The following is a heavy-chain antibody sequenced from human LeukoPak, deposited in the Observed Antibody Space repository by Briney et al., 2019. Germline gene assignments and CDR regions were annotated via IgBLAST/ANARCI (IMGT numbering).Heavy chain of an antibody. Sequence: TASETLSLTCTVSGGSISSSSYYWGWIRQPPGKGLEWIGEINHSGSTNYNPSLKSRVTISVDTSKNQFSLKLSSVTAADTAVYYCARHGPRFGLITMVRGVHFGNWFDPWGQGTLVTVSS. V-gene: IGHV4-39*01. CDR2: INHSGST. CDR3: ARHGPRFGLITMVRGVHFGNWFDP. J-gene: IGHJ5*02. D-gene: IGHD3-10*01. CDR1: GGSISSSSYY.